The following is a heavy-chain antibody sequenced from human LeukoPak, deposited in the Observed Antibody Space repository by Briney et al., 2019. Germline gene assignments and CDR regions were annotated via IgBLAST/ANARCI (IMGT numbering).Heavy chain of an antibody. CDR1: GFTFSSYA. V-gene: IGHV3-30*02. CDR2: IRYDGSNK. D-gene: IGHD3-22*01. J-gene: IGHJ4*02. CDR3: AKDARLLPNY. Sequence: GGSLRLSCAASGFTFSSYAMHWVRQAPGKGLEWVAFIRYDGSNKYYADSVKGRFTISRDNSKNTLYLQMNSLRAEDTAVYYCAKDARLLPNYWGQGTLVTVSS.